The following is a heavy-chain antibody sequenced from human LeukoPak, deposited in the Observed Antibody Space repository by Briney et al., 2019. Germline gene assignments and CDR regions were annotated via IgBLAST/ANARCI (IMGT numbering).Heavy chain of an antibody. CDR3: AKNLGPFDV. CDR2: IGDAGT. V-gene: IGHV3-23*01. J-gene: IGHJ3*01. Sequence: GGSLRLSCAASGFTFNDFAMTWVRQAPGKGLEWVSSIGDAGTYYADSVKGRFTISRDNSKNMSYLQLNSLRAGDTAMYYCAKNLGPFDVRGQGTMVTVSS. D-gene: IGHD3-16*01. CDR1: GFTFNDFA.